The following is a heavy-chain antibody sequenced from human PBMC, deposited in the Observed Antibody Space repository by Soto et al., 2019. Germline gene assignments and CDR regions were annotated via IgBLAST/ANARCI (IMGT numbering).Heavy chain of an antibody. CDR2: MNPNSGNT. Sequence: ASVKVSCKASGYTFTSYDINWVLQSTGQGLEWMGWMNPNSGNTGYAQKFQGRVTMTRNTSISTAYMELSSLRSEDTAVYYCARGEDYVWGSYNYWGQGTLVTVSS. CDR3: ARGEDYVWGSYNY. CDR1: GYTFTSYD. V-gene: IGHV1-8*01. D-gene: IGHD3-16*01. J-gene: IGHJ4*02.